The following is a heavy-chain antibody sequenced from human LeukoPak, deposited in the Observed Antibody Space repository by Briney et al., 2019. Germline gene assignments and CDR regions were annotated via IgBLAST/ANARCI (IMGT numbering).Heavy chain of an antibody. Sequence: SETLSLTCSVSGGSVSSGNYYWSWIRQPPGTGLEWIGHVDYSGTTSYNPSLRRRVAISLETSKNQFSLKVMYLTAADPAVYYCARGIRTGYGYWGQGTLVTVSS. J-gene: IGHJ4*02. D-gene: IGHD1-1*01. CDR2: VDYSGTT. CDR3: ARGIRTGYGY. V-gene: IGHV4-61*01. CDR1: GGSVSSGNYY.